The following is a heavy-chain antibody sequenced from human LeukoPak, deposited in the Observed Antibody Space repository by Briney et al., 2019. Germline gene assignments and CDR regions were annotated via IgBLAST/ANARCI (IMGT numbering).Heavy chain of an antibody. Sequence: SETLSLTCAVYGGSFSGYYWSWIRQPPGKGLEWIGEINHSGSTNYNPSLKSRVTISVDTSKNQFSLKLSSVTAADTAVYYCARLKRVQLWLGRNYYYYMDVWGKGTTVTISS. CDR3: ARLKRVQLWLGRNYYYYMDV. CDR2: INHSGST. D-gene: IGHD5-18*01. V-gene: IGHV4-34*01. J-gene: IGHJ6*03. CDR1: GGSFSGYY.